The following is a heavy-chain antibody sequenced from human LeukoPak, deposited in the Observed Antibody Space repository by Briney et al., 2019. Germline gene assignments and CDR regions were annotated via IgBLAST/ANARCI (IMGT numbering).Heavy chain of an antibody. CDR3: ARLDLYYFDY. Sequence: SETLSLTCAVYGGSFSGYYWSWIRQPPGKGLEWIGEINHSGSTNYNPSLKSRVTISVDTSKNQFSLKLSSVTAADTAVYYCARLDLYYFDYWGQGTLVTVSS. J-gene: IGHJ4*02. V-gene: IGHV4-34*01. CDR2: INHSGST. CDR1: GGSFSGYY.